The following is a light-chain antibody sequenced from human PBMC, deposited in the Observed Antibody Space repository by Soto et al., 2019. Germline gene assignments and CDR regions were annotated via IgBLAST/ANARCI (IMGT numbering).Light chain of an antibody. Sequence: QSVLTQPPSASGSPGQSVTISCTGSSSDVGGYNFVSWYQHHPGKAPKLVIYEVTKRPSGVPDRFSGSKSDNTASLTVSGLLADDEADHYCASYAGGNQVFGTGTKLTVL. V-gene: IGLV2-8*01. CDR3: ASYAGGNQV. CDR2: EVT. J-gene: IGLJ1*01. CDR1: SSDVGGYNF.